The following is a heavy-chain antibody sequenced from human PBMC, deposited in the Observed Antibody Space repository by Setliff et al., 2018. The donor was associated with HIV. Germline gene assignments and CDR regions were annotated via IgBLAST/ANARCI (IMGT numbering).Heavy chain of an antibody. CDR1: GYTFIGYY. Sequence: ASVKVSCKASGYTFIGYYIHWVRQAPGQGLEWMGWITPNCGDTNYAQKFQGRVTMTRDTSISTAYMELSRLRAEATAVYYSARGRITGAINVWGQGTRVTVSS. D-gene: IGHD1-7*01. V-gene: IGHV1-2*02. CDR3: ARGRITGAINV. J-gene: IGHJ4*02. CDR2: ITPNCGDT.